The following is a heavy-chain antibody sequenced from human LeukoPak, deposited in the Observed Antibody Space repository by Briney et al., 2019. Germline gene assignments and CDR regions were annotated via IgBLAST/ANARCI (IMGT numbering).Heavy chain of an antibody. V-gene: IGHV7-4-1*02. Sequence: ASVKVSCKASGYTFTRYALNWVRQAPGQGLEWMGWINSNTGNAKYAQGFTGRFVFSLDTSVSTAYLQISSLKAEDTAVYYCARVESHGSLGVRGNGTTVTV. D-gene: IGHD3-3*01. CDR2: INSNTGNA. J-gene: IGHJ6*03. CDR1: GYTFTRYA. CDR3: ARVESHGSLGV.